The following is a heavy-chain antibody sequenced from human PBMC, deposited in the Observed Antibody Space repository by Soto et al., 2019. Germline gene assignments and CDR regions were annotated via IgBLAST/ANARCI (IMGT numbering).Heavy chain of an antibody. V-gene: IGHV1-46*01. CDR3: ARLLGVQNTQPFWLGYFDY. J-gene: IGHJ4*02. CDR1: GYNFIGQY. CDR2: INPSGGGT. Sequence: QLVQSGAEVKKPGASVKISCKASGYNFIGQYIHWVRQAPGQGLEWMGIINPSGGGTTYAQKFHGRCVMTIDASTSTVSVELSSLTSEDTAISFCARLLGVQNTQPFWLGYFDYWGQGTLVTVSS. D-gene: IGHD3-3*01.